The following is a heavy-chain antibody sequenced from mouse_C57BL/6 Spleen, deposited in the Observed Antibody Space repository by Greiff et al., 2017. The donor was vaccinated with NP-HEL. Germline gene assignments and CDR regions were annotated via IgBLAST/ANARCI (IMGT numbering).Heavy chain of an antibody. Sequence: QVQLKQPGAELVKPGASVKMSCKASGYTFTSYWITWVKQRPGQGLEWIGDIYPGSGSTNYNEKFKSKATLTVDTSSSTAYMQLSSLTSEDSAVYYCARPSYYGSSYGAMDYWGQGTSVTVSS. J-gene: IGHJ4*01. D-gene: IGHD1-1*01. CDR3: ARPSYYGSSYGAMDY. CDR1: GYTFTSYW. V-gene: IGHV1-55*01. CDR2: IYPGSGST.